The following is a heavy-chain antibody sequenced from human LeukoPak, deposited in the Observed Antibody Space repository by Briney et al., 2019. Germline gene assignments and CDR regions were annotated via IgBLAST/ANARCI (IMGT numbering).Heavy chain of an antibody. CDR3: ARDFVSYWYFDL. J-gene: IGHJ2*01. V-gene: IGHV4-30-4*01. D-gene: IGHD2-21*01. CDR2: IYYSGST. Sequence: ASETLSLTCTVSAGSISIGDYCWSWLRQPPGKGLEWIGYIYYSGSTYYNPSLKSRVTISVDTSKNQFSLKLSSVTAADTAVYYGARDFVSYWYFDLWGRGTLVTVSS. CDR1: AGSISIGDYC.